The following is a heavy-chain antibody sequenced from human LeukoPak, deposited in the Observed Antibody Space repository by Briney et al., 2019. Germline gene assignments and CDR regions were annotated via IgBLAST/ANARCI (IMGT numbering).Heavy chain of an antibody. Sequence: GGSLRPSCAASGFTFSSYSMNWVRQAPGKGLEWVSSISSSSSYIYYADSVKGRFTISRDNAKNSLYLQMNSLRAEDTAVYYCARYRSSGSPGDYWGQGTLVTVSS. J-gene: IGHJ4*02. D-gene: IGHD3-22*01. CDR2: ISSSSSYI. CDR3: ARYRSSGSPGDY. CDR1: GFTFSSYS. V-gene: IGHV3-21*01.